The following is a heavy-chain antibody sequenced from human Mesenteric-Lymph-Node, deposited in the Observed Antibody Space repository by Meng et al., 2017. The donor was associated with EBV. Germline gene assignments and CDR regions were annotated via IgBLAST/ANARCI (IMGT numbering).Heavy chain of an antibody. CDR1: RFTFSADY. CDR2: IRDGARAV. CDR3: ASHYDYSSP. V-gene: IGHV3-11*01. Sequence: VMVVVSGGRVVKAGGSLGRSSAASRFTFSADYMSCTSQAPGKGLEWNSDIRDGARAVYYADSVTGQFTISRDNARDTLYLQMNSLRAEDTALYYFASHYDYSSPWGQGTLVTVSS. J-gene: IGHJ4*02. D-gene: IGHD4-11*01.